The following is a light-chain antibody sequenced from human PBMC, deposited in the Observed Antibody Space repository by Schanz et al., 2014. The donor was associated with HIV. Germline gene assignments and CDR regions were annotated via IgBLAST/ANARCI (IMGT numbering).Light chain of an antibody. CDR2: EVN. Sequence: QSVLTQPPSASGSPGQSVTISCTGTTSDIGGYNYVSWYQQHPDKAPQLLIYEVNMRPSGVPDRFSGSKSGNTASLTISGLQTEDEADYYCSSYAGSNTWVFGGGTKLTVL. J-gene: IGLJ3*02. CDR1: TSDIGGYNY. CDR3: SSYAGSNTWV. V-gene: IGLV2-8*01.